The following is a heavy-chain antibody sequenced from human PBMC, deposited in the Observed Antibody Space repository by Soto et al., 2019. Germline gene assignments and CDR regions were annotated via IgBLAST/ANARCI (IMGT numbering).Heavy chain of an antibody. V-gene: IGHV3-30*18. Sequence: GGSLRLSCEASGFTFSSYGMHWVRQAPGKGLEWVAVISYDGSNKYYADSVKGRFTISRDNSKNTLYLQMNSLRAEDTAVYYCAKDWWRMPHTAMVSLDYWGQGTLVTVSS. CDR3: AKDWWRMPHTAMVSLDY. J-gene: IGHJ4*02. CDR2: ISYDGSNK. CDR1: GFTFSSYG. D-gene: IGHD5-18*01.